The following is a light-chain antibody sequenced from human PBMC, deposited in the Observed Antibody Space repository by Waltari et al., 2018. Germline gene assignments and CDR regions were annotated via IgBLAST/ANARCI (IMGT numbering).Light chain of an antibody. Sequence: QSVLTQPPSLSLTAAPRATISSSSTNSYRACHAVTWYQQVPGTAPKLLIYSNDQRPSGVPDRFSGSKSGTSASLAISGLQSEDEADYYCATWDDRLTGVVFGGGTKVTVL. CDR3: ATWDDRLTGVV. CDR2: SND. CDR1: NSYRACHA. J-gene: IGLJ2*01. V-gene: IGLV1-44*01.